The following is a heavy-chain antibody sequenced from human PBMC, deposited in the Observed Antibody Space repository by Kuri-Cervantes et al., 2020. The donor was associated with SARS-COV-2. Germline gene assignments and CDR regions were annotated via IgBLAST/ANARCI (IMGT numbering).Heavy chain of an antibody. CDR3: ARDLLNVWSGYYYYYGMDV. D-gene: IGHD3-3*01. CDR1: GFTFSSYS. J-gene: IGHJ6*02. Sequence: GGSLRLSCAASGFTFSSYSMNWVRQAPGKGLEWVSYISSSSSTMYYADSVKGRFTISRDNAKNSLYLQMNSLRDEDTAVYYCARDLLNVWSGYYYYYGMDVWGQGTTVTVSS. CDR2: ISSSSSTM. V-gene: IGHV3-48*02.